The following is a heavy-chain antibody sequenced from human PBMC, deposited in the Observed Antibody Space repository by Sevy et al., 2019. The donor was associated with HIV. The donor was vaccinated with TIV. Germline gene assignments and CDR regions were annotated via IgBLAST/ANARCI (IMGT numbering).Heavy chain of an antibody. CDR1: GFAFSTYS. V-gene: IGHV3-21*01. J-gene: IGHJ4*02. CDR2: ISGSGSYI. CDR3: VREAANVRYFDY. Sequence: GGSLRLSCAASGFAFSTYSMNWVRQAPGKGMEWVSSISGSGSYIYYADSVQGRVAISRDNAKSSLYLQMNSLRAEDTAVYYCVREAANVRYFDYWGQGTLVTVSS. D-gene: IGHD3-10*02.